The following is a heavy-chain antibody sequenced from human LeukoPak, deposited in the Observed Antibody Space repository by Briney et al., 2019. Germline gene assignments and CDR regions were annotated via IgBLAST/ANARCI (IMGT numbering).Heavy chain of an antibody. D-gene: IGHD3-22*01. CDR2: IYHSGST. CDR1: GGSISSGGYS. V-gene: IGHV4-30-2*01. Sequence: PSQTLSLTCAVSGGSISSGGYSWSWIRQPPGKGLEWIGYIYHSGSTYYNPSLKSRVTISVDRSKNQFSLKLSSVPAADTAVYYCASSGYPYYFDYWGQGTLVTVSS. J-gene: IGHJ4*02. CDR3: ASSGYPYYFDY.